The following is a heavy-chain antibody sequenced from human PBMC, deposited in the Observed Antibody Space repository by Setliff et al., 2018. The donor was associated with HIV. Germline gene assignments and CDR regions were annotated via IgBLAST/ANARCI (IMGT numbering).Heavy chain of an antibody. CDR3: ARQASWGYYFDY. V-gene: IGHV5-51*01. CDR2: TYQGAYT. J-gene: IGHJ4*02. Sequence: WIRQSPGGGLEWIGETYQGAYTNYSPSFQGQVTISADRSISTVYLQWNSLKASDTAIYYCARQASWGYYFDYWGQGTLVTVSS. D-gene: IGHD3-16*01.